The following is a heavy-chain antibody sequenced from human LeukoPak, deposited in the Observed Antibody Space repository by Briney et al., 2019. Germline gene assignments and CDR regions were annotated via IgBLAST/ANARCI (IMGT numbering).Heavy chain of an antibody. CDR2: INHSGST. D-gene: IGHD3-10*01. V-gene: IGHV4-34*01. J-gene: IGHJ4*02. CDR3: ASFLFGDPGGY. Sequence: SETLSLTCAVYGGSFSGYYWSRIRQPPGKGLEWIGEINHSGSTNYNPSLKSRVTISVDTSKNQFSLKLSSVTAADTAVYYCASFLFGDPGGYWGQGTLVTVSS. CDR1: GGSFSGYY.